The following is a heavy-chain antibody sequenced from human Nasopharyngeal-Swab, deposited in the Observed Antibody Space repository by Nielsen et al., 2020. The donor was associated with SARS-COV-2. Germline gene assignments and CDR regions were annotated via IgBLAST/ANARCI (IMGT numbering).Heavy chain of an antibody. D-gene: IGHD1-26*01. Sequence: SVKVSCKASGGTFSSYAISWVRQAPGQRLEWMGRIIPILGIANYAQKFQGRVTITADKSTSTAYMELSSLRSEDTAVYYCARENVVGATDTNWFDPWGQGTLVTVSS. CDR3: ARENVVGATDTNWFDP. CDR2: IIPILGIA. J-gene: IGHJ5*02. V-gene: IGHV1-69*04. CDR1: GGTFSSYA.